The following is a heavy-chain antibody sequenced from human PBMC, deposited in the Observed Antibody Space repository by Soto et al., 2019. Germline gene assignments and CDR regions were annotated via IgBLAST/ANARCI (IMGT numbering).Heavy chain of an antibody. Sequence: EVQLVQSGAEVKKPGESLRISCKGSGYSFTSYWISCVRQMPGKRLEWVGRIDPSDSYTNYSPSFQGHVTISADKYISTAYLQWSSLKASETAMYYCARLQAAAGDNDLAFDYWGQGTLVTVSS. V-gene: IGHV5-10-1*01. J-gene: IGHJ4*02. CDR2: IDPSDSYT. CDR1: GYSFTSYW. CDR3: ARLQAAAGDNDLAFDY. D-gene: IGHD6-13*01.